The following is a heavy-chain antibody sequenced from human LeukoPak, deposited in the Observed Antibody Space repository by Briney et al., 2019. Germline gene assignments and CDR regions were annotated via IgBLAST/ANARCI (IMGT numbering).Heavy chain of an antibody. J-gene: IGHJ4*02. V-gene: IGHV4-39*01. CDR1: GGSISSSSYY. CDR3: AWIGYCSSTSCLFDY. D-gene: IGHD2-2*01. Sequence: SDTLSLTCTVSGGSISSSSYYWGWIPHPPGKGLVWFGSIYYSGSTYYSPSLKSRVTIAVDTSKNQFSLKLSSVTAADTAVYYCAWIGYCSSTSCLFDYWGQGTLVTVSS. CDR2: IYYSGST.